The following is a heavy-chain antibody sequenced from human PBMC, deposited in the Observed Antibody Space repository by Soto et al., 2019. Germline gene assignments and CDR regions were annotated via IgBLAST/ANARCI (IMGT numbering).Heavy chain of an antibody. CDR1: GGSISSYY. CDR3: AASYSSSWKVQDY. Sequence: QVQLQESGPGLVKPSETLSLTCTVSGGSISSYYWSWIRQPPGKGLEWIGYIYYSGSTNYNPSLKSRVTISVDTSKNQFSLKLSSVTAADTAVYYCAASYSSSWKVQDYWGQGTLVTVSS. CDR2: IYYSGST. V-gene: IGHV4-59*01. J-gene: IGHJ4*02. D-gene: IGHD6-13*01.